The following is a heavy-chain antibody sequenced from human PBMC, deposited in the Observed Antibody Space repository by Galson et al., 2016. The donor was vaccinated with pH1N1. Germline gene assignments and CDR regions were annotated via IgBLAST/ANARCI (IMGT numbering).Heavy chain of an antibody. Sequence: SLRLSCAASGFTFDDYAMHWVRQAPGKGLEWVSGISWNSGSIGYADSVKGRFTISRDNAKNSLYLRMNSLRAEDTALYYCAKVDGYRSGWFDYWGQGTLVTVSS. V-gene: IGHV3-9*01. J-gene: IGHJ4*02. CDR1: GFTFDDYA. D-gene: IGHD6-19*01. CDR2: ISWNSGSI. CDR3: AKVDGYRSGWFDY.